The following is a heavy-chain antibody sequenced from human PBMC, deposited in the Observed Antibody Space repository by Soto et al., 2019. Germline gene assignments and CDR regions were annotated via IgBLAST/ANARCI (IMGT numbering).Heavy chain of an antibody. CDR2: INHSGST. Sequence: SETLSLTCAVYGGSFSGYYWSWIRQPPGKGLEWIGEINHSGSTNYNPSFKSRVTISVDTSKNQFSLKLNSVTAADTAVYYCARDLWGYCGTDCYPLDVWGQGTTVTVSS. CDR1: GGSFSGYY. D-gene: IGHD2-21*02. J-gene: IGHJ6*02. V-gene: IGHV4-34*01. CDR3: ARDLWGYCGTDCYPLDV.